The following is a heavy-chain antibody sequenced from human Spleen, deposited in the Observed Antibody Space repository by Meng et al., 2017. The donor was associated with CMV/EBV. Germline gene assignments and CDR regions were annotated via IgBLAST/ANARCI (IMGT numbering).Heavy chain of an antibody. D-gene: IGHD6-13*01. CDR1: GGSFSGYY. Sequence: SETLSLTCAVYGGSFSGYYWSWIRQPPGKGLEWIGEINHSGSTNYNPSHKSRVTISVDTSKNQFSLKLSSVTAADTAVYYCAREPSPRPAAGNWGQGTLVTVSS. V-gene: IGHV4-34*01. CDR2: INHSGST. CDR3: AREPSPRPAAGN. J-gene: IGHJ4*02.